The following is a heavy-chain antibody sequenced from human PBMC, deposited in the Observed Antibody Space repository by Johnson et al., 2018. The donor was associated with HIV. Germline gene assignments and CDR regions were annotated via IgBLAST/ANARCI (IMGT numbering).Heavy chain of an antibody. V-gene: IGHV3-66*01. Sequence: VQLVESGGGLVQPGGSLRLSCAASGFTFSSNYMSWVRQAPGKGLEWVAVIYSGGSTYYADSVKGRFTISRDNSKNTLYLQMNSLRAEDTAVYYCASTRTGWGAFDIWGQGTMVTVSS. CDR2: IYSGGST. CDR1: GFTFSSNY. J-gene: IGHJ3*02. D-gene: IGHD6-19*01. CDR3: ASTRTGWGAFDI.